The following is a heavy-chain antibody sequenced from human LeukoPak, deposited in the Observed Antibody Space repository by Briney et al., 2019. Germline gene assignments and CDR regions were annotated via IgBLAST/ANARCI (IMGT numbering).Heavy chain of an antibody. CDR1: GGTFSSYA. Sequence: ASVKVSCKASGGTFSSYAISWVRQAPGQGLEWMGGIIPIFGTANYAQKFQGRVTITTDESTSTAYMELSSLRSEDTAVYYCARQNYYDTRNWFDPWGQGTLVTVSS. V-gene: IGHV1-69*05. D-gene: IGHD3-22*01. CDR2: IIPIFGTA. CDR3: ARQNYYDTRNWFDP. J-gene: IGHJ5*02.